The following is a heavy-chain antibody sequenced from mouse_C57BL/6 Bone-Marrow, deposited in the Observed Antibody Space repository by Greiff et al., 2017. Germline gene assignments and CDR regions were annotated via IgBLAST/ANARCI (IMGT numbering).Heavy chain of an antibody. CDR1: GYTFTSYG. CDR2: IYPRSGNT. J-gene: IGHJ4*01. D-gene: IGHD2-4*01. Sequence: QVQLQQSGAELARPGASVKLSCKASGYTFTSYGISWVKQRTGQGLEWIGEIYPRSGNTYYNEKFKGKATLTADKSSSTAYVELRSLTSEDSAVYFCARTGGSDDYDGFFRYAMDYWGQGTSVTVSS. V-gene: IGHV1-81*01. CDR3: ARTGGSDDYDGFFRYAMDY.